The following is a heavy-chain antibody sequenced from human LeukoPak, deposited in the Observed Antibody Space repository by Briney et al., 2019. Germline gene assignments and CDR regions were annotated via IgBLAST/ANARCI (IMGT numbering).Heavy chain of an antibody. Sequence: GASVKVSCKASGYTFTVYYMHWVRQAPGQGREWMGWINPNSGGTNYAQKFQGRVTMTRDMSTSTVYMELSRLRSDDTAVYYCAVFGTTVVSWDYWGQGTLVTVSS. V-gene: IGHV1-2*02. CDR1: GYTFTVYY. CDR2: INPNSGGT. D-gene: IGHD4-23*01. J-gene: IGHJ4*02. CDR3: AVFGTTVVSWDY.